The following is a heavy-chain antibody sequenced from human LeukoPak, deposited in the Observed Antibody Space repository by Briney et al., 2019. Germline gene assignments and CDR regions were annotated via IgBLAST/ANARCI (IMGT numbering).Heavy chain of an antibody. CDR3: ARQIAYYYDSSGYYTTDY. D-gene: IGHD3-22*01. V-gene: IGHV3-33*01. J-gene: IGHJ4*02. CDR2: IYYDGSDK. Sequence: GGSLRLSCAASGFTFSSYGMRWVRQAPGKGLEWVAIIYYDGSDKYYADSVKGRFTISRDNSKDTLYLQMNSLRAEDTAVYYCARQIAYYYDSSGYYTTDYWGQGTLVTVSS. CDR1: GFTFSSYG.